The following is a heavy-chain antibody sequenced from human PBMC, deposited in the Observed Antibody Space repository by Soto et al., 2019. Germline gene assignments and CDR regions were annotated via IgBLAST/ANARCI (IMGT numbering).Heavy chain of an antibody. V-gene: IGHV4-31*03. Sequence: SETLSLTCTVSGDSISSGGYYWSWIRQLPGKDLGWIGYVYYTGSTYYNPSLKSRVTISVDTSKNEFSLRVTSMTAADTAVYYCARFIRAYTDYWFDPWGQGTVVTVSS. J-gene: IGHJ5*02. CDR1: GDSISSGGYY. D-gene: IGHD3-10*01. CDR2: VYYTGST. CDR3: ARFIRAYTDYWFDP.